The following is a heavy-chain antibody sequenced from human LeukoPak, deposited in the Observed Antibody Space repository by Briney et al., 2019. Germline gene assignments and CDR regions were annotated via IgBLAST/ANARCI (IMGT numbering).Heavy chain of an antibody. D-gene: IGHD2-2*01. CDR3: ARERIVVVPAAMPNYYYYMDV. J-gene: IGHJ6*03. Sequence: SVKVSCKASGGTFSSYAISWVRQAPGQGLEWMGRIIPIFGTANYAQKFQGRVTITTDESTSTAYMELSSLRSEDTAVYYCARERIVVVPAAMPNYYYYMDVWGKGTTVTVSS. V-gene: IGHV1-69*05. CDR2: IIPIFGTA. CDR1: GGTFSSYA.